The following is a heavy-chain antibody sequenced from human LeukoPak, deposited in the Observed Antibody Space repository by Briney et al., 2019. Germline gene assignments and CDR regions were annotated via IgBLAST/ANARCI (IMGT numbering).Heavy chain of an antibody. CDR1: GATFSTFW. CDR3: AFDFGGYSDT. D-gene: IGHD3-10*01. J-gene: IGHJ5*02. CDR2: TNPDGSRV. Sequence: GGSLRLSCAVSGATFSTFWMHWVRQVPGTGPAWVSRTNPDGSRVDYADSVKGRFTISRDNARDTLYLQMNSLSVEDTAMYYCAFDFGGYSDTWGQGTLVTVSS. V-gene: IGHV3-74*01.